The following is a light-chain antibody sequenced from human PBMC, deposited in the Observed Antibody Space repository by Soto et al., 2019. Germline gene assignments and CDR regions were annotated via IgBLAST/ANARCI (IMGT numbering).Light chain of an antibody. CDR2: KAS. Sequence: DIQMTQSPSTLSASVGDRVTITCRASQSIGSWLAWYQQKPGKAPNLLIYKASNLESGVPSRFSSSGSGTEFTLTISSLQPDDFATYYCQQYNSYSWTFGQGTKVEIK. CDR3: QQYNSYSWT. V-gene: IGKV1-5*03. J-gene: IGKJ1*01. CDR1: QSIGSW.